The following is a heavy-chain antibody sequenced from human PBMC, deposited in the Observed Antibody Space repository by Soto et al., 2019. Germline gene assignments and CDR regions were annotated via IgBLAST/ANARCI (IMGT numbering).Heavy chain of an antibody. CDR3: ARLALVIVVVPAAIENYYYYMDV. CDR1: GGSISSSSYY. CDR2: IYYSGST. Sequence: PSETLSLTCTVSGGSISSSSYYWGWIRQPPGKGLERIGSIYYSGSTYYNPSLKSRVTISVDTSKNHFSLKLSSVTAADTAVYYCARLALVIVVVPAAIENYYYYMDVWGKGTMFTVAS. V-gene: IGHV4-39*01. D-gene: IGHD2-2*03. J-gene: IGHJ6*03.